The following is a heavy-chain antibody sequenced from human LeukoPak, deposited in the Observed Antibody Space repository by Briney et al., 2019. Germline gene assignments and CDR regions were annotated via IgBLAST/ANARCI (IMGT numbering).Heavy chain of an antibody. V-gene: IGHV3-9*01. Sequence: PGRSLRLSCAASGFTFDDYAMHWVRQAPGKGLEWVSGISWNSGSIGYADSVKGRFTISRDNSKNTLYLQMDSLRAEDTAVYYCAKDFKSSGWYVSSVGMDVWGKGTTVTVSS. J-gene: IGHJ6*04. CDR3: AKDFKSSGWYVSSVGMDV. D-gene: IGHD6-19*01. CDR1: GFTFDDYA. CDR2: ISWNSGSI.